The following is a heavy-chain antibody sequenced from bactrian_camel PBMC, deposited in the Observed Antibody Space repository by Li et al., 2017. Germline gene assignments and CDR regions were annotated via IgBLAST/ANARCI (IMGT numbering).Heavy chain of an antibody. CDR3: AADQPSAPRGRCVEEDSNSPY. D-gene: IGHD8*01. CDR1: GPTVVALH. J-gene: IGHJ4*01. V-gene: IGHV3S55*01. Sequence: HVQLVESGGGSVQAGGSLRLSCTASGPTVVALHTAWYRQAPGNDCEEVSSISSDGTTYYADSVKGRFTISQDNAKNTLYLQMNSLKPEDTAVYYCAADQPSAPRGRCVEEDSNSPYWGVGTQVTVS. CDR2: ISSDGTT.